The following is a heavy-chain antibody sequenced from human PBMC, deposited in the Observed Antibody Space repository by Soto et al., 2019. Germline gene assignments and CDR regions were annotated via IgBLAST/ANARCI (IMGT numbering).Heavy chain of an antibody. CDR2: IRNKTDGGTS. V-gene: IGHV3-15*01. Sequence: GGSLRLSCAASGFSFDKAWMSWVRLTPGRGLEWVGRIRNKTDGGTSDYPSSVRDRFTVSRDDSRSILYLQMNTLKTEDTAVYYCITDPYYDFWSGYHFDYWGQGALVTVSS. J-gene: IGHJ4*02. CDR3: ITDPYYDFWSGYHFDY. CDR1: GFSFDKAW. D-gene: IGHD3-3*01.